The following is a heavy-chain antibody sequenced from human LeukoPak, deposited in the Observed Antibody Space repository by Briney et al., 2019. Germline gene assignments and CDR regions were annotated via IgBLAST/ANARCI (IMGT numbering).Heavy chain of an antibody. Sequence: GGSLRLSCSASGFTFSSSAMSWVRQAPGKGLDWVASISGNGISTYYADSVKGRFTISRDNSQNTLYLQMNSLSAEDTAVYYCAREKEDSYDYYGMDVWGQGTTVTVSS. V-gene: IGHV3-23*01. J-gene: IGHJ6*02. CDR1: GFTFSSSA. D-gene: IGHD3/OR15-3a*01. CDR3: AREKEDSYDYYGMDV. CDR2: ISGNGIST.